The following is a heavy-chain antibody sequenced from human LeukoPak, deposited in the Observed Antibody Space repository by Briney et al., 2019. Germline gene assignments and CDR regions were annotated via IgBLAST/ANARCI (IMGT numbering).Heavy chain of an antibody. CDR1: GGSISSGGYY. J-gene: IGHJ5*02. V-gene: IGHV4-31*03. CDR3: ARSVVYSYGIWFDP. CDR2: IYYSGST. Sequence: SETLSLSCTVSGGSISSGGYYWSWIRQHPGKGLDWIGYIYYSGSTYYNPSLKSRVTISVDTSKNQFSLKLSSVTAADTAVYYCARSVVYSYGIWFDPWGQGTLVTVSS. D-gene: IGHD5-18*01.